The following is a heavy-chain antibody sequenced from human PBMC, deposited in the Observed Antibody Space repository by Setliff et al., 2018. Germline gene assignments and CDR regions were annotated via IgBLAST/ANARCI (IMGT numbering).Heavy chain of an antibody. V-gene: IGHV1-8*02. J-gene: IGHJ4*02. CDR1: GGTFSSYA. Sequence: ASVKVSCKASGGTFSSYAISWVRQAPGQGLEWMGWMNPNSGNTGYAQKFQGRVTMTRNTSISTAYMELSSLRSEDTAVYYCARGLRSGTPDYWGQGTLVTVSS. CDR3: ARGLRSGTPDY. CDR2: MNPNSGNT. D-gene: IGHD3-10*01.